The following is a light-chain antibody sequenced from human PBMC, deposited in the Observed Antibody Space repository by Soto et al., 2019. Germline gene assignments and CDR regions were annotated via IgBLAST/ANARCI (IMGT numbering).Light chain of an antibody. CDR3: SSYTTSTTLDV. J-gene: IGLJ1*01. CDR2: EVS. Sequence: QSALTQPASVSGSPGQSITISCTGTSSDVGGYDHVSWYQQHPGKAPKLIIYEVSNWPSGVSNRFSGSKSGNTASLTISGLQAEDEADYYCSSYTTSTTLDVFGTGTKVTV. V-gene: IGLV2-14*01. CDR1: SSDVGGYDH.